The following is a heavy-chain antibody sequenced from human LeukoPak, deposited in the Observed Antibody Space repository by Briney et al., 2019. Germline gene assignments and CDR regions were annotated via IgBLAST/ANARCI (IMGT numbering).Heavy chain of an antibody. Sequence: ASVKVSCKASGYTFTGYYMHWVRQAPGQGLEWMGWINPNSGGTNYAQKFQGRVTMTRDMSTSTVYMELSSLRSEDTAVYYCARVVGATPIDAFDIWGQGTMVTVSS. D-gene: IGHD1-26*01. CDR1: GYTFTGYY. CDR2: INPNSGGT. J-gene: IGHJ3*02. CDR3: ARVVGATPIDAFDI. V-gene: IGHV1-2*02.